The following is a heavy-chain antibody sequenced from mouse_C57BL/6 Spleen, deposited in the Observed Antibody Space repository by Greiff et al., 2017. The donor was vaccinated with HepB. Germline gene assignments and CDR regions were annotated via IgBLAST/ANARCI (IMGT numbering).Heavy chain of an antibody. CDR1: GFTFSDFY. Sequence: EVMLVESGGGLVQSGRSLRLSCATSGFTFSDFYMEWVRQAPGKGLEWIAASRNKANDYTTEYSASVKGRFIVSRDTSQSILYLQMNALRAEDTAIYYCARDADDYGYAMDYWGQGTSVTVSS. CDR2: SRNKANDYTT. CDR3: ARDADDYGYAMDY. J-gene: IGHJ4*01. D-gene: IGHD1-1*01. V-gene: IGHV7-1*01.